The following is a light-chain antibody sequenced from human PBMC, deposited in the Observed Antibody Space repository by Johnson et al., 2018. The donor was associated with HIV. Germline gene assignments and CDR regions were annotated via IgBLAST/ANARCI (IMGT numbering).Light chain of an antibody. V-gene: IGLV1-51*02. J-gene: IGLJ1*01. CDR1: SSNIGNNY. CDR2: ENN. CDR3: GTWDSSLSAGGV. Sequence: HSVLTQPPSVSAAPVQKVTISCSGSSSNIGNNYVSWYQQLPGTAPKLLIYENNKRPSGIPDRFSGSKSGTSATLGITGLQTGDEADYYCGTWDSSLSAGGVFGTGTKVTVL.